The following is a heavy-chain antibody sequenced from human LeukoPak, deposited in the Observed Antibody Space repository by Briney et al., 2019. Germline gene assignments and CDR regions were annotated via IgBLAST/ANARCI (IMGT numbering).Heavy chain of an antibody. J-gene: IGHJ6*03. V-gene: IGHV5-51*01. CDR3: ARLAFCTNAVCFSNYYYSMDV. D-gene: IGHD2-8*01. CDR2: IYPDDSDT. CDR1: GYSFTSYW. Sequence: GESLKISCKGSGYSFTSYWIGWVRQMPGKGLEWMGIIYPDDSDTKYSPSFQGQVTISADESISTAYLQWSSLKASDTAMYYCARLAFCTNAVCFSNYYYSMDVWGRGPTVTVSS.